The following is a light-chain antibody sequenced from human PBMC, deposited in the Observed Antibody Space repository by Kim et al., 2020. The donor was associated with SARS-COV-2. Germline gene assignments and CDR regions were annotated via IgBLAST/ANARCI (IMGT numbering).Light chain of an antibody. CDR1: QSVRSN. Sequence: EIVMTQSPATLSVSPGERATLSCRASQSVRSNLAWYQQKPGQAPRLLIYTASNRATGIPARFSGSGCGTEFTLTISSLQSEDFAVYYCQQYNNWPLTFGGGTKVDIK. J-gene: IGKJ4*01. CDR2: TAS. CDR3: QQYNNWPLT. V-gene: IGKV3-15*01.